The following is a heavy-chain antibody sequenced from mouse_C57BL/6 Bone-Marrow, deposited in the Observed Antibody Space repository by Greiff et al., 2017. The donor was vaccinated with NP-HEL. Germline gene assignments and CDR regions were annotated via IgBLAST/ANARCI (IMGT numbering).Heavy chain of an antibody. CDR2: IDPETGGT. CDR3: TRSRLLYYFDY. CDR1: GYTFTDYE. V-gene: IGHV1-15*01. Sequence: QVQLQQSGAELVRPGASVTLSCKASGYTFTDYEMHWVKQTPVHGLEWIGAIDPETGGTAYNQKFKGKAILTADKSSSTAYMELRSLTSEDSAVYYCTRSRLLYYFDYGPRHHSHSLL. J-gene: IGHJ2*01. D-gene: IGHD2-3*01.